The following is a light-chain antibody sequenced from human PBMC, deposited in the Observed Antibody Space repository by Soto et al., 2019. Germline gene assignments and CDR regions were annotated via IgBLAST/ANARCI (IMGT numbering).Light chain of an antibody. CDR1: SSDVASYNY. CDR2: DVN. Sequence: QSAPTQPAPGSWSTGQSITTSSAGNSSDVASYNYVSSYQHHPGKDPKLMIYDVNNRPSGDSNRFSGSKSGNTASLTISGLQAEYEADYYCSSWTSGATYVFGSGTKVTVL. V-gene: IGLV2-14*03. J-gene: IGLJ1*01. CDR3: SSWTSGATYV.